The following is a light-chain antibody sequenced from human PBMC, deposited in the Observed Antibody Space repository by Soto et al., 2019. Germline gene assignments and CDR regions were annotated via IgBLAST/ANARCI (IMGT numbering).Light chain of an antibody. CDR1: QSLVYSDGNTY. CDR2: QIS. CDR3: MQFAHLPRT. J-gene: IGKJ1*01. Sequence: DVVLTQTPLSSPVTLGQPASISCRSSQSLVYSDGNTYLSWLQQRPGQPPRLLIYQISNRFSGVPDRCSGSGAGTDFTLKISRVEAEDVGVYYCMQFAHLPRTFGQGTKLEI. V-gene: IGKV2-24*01.